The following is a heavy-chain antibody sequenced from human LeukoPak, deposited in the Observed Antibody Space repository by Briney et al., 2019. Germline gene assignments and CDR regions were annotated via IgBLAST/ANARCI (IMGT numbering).Heavy chain of an antibody. CDR3: ARHLDYYGSGSYEY. CDR1: GXSISTYH. CDR2: ISYSGST. J-gene: IGHJ4*02. Sequence: SETLSLTCAVSGXSISTYHWSWIRQPPGKGLEWIGYISYSGSTNYNPSLKSRVTISVDTSKSQFSLKLSSVTAADTAVYYCARHLDYYGSGSYEYWGQGTLVTVSS. D-gene: IGHD3-10*01. V-gene: IGHV4-59*08.